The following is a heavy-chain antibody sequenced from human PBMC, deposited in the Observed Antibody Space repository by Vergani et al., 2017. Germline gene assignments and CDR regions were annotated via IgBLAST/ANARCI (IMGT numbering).Heavy chain of an antibody. J-gene: IGHJ5*02. D-gene: IGHD6-6*01. CDR2: IYTSGST. CDR3: ARDHSSSDRGWFDP. Sequence: QVQLQESGPGLVKPSETLSLTCTVSGGSISSYYWSWIRQPAGKGLEWIGRIYTSGSTNYNPSLKSRVNMSVDTSKNQFSLKLSSVTAADTAVYYCARDHSSSDRGWFDPWGQGTLVTVSS. CDR1: GGSISSYY. V-gene: IGHV4-4*07.